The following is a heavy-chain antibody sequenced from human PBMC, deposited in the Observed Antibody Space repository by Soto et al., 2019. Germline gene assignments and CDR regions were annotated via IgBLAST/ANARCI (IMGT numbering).Heavy chain of an antibody. CDR3: ARPKDTAMVNHYYYMDV. J-gene: IGHJ6*03. CDR1: GFTFSDYY. Sequence: GGSLRLSCAASGFTFSDYYMSWIRQAPGKGLEWVSYISSSGSTIYYADSVKGRFTISRDNAKNSLYLQMNSLRAEDTAVYYCARPKDTAMVNHYYYMDVWGKGTTVTVSS. V-gene: IGHV3-11*01. CDR2: ISSSGSTI. D-gene: IGHD5-18*01.